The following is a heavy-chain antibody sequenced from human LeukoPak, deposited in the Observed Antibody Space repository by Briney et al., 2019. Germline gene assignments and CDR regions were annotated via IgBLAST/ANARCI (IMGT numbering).Heavy chain of an antibody. V-gene: IGHV3-23*01. CDR1: GFTFYDYA. CDR2: ISGSDAGT. J-gene: IGHJ3*01. Sequence: GGSLRLSCAASGFTFYDYAMSCGREAPGKGLEWVSAISGSDAGTYYADSGKGRFTMSRDNSKNTLYLQMNNLGSEDMAVYFCVKARGLSRLAGDAFHLWGQGTTVIVSS. CDR3: VKARGLSRLAGDAFHL. D-gene: IGHD6-19*01.